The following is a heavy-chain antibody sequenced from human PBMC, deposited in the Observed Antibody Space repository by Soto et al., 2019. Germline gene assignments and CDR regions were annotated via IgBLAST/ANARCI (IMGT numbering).Heavy chain of an antibody. V-gene: IGHV1-2*02. CDR3: ARARLSVVGRSPTGIDY. J-gene: IGHJ4*02. D-gene: IGHD6-19*01. CDR2: INLDNGDT. Sequence: QVQLVQSGAEVKKPGASVKVSCKTSGYIFIGYYMHWVRQAPGQVPEWMGWINLDNGDTNYAQKFQGRFTVTRDTSNSTAYMELGGLGGDDTAIYYCARARLSVVGRSPTGIDYWGQGTLVTVSS. CDR1: GYIFIGYY.